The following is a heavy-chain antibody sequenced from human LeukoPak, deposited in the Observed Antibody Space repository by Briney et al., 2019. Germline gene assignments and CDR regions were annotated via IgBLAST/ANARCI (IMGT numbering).Heavy chain of an antibody. J-gene: IGHJ4*02. D-gene: IGHD2-15*01. V-gene: IGHV3-23*01. CDR2: VSASGGET. CDR3: ATPEDIVVVVAAY. Sequence: GGSLRISCAASGFIFTNYAMSWVRQGPGKGLEWVAIVSASGGETQYAASVKGRFIVSRDNSQKTVYLQMNSLRVEDTAVYYCATPEDIVVVVAAYWGQGTLVTVSS. CDR1: GFIFTNYA.